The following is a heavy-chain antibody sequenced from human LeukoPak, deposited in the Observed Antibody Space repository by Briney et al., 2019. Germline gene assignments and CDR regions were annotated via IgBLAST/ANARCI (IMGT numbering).Heavy chain of an antibody. J-gene: IGHJ4*02. CDR2: ISYDGSNK. V-gene: IGHV3-30-3*01. D-gene: IGHD6-13*01. CDR3: ARDMGAPTRRMRAAAGDY. Sequence: PGRSLRLSCAASGFTFSSYAMHWVRQAPGKGLEWVAVISYDGSNKYYADSVKGRFTISRDNSKNTLYLQMNSLRAEDTAVYYCARDMGAPTRRMRAAAGDYWGQGTLVTVSS. CDR1: GFTFSSYA.